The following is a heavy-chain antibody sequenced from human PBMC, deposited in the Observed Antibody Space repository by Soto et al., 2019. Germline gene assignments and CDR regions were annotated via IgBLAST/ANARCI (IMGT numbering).Heavy chain of an antibody. CDR1: GFTFSSHW. CDR2: IESDGSST. D-gene: IGHD2-21*01. J-gene: IGHJ4*02. Sequence: GGSLRLSCTASGFTFSSHWMHWVRQAPGKGLVWVSRIESDGSSTNYADSVRGRFTISRDNAKNTLYLQMNSLRAEDTAVYYCARDRADPIGDYHPLFVTRGQGPLVTVSS. V-gene: IGHV3-74*01. CDR3: ARDRADPIGDYHPLFVT.